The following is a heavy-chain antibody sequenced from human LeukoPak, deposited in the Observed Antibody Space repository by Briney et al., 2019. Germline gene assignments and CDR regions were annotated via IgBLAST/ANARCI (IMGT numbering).Heavy chain of an antibody. J-gene: IGHJ6*03. Sequence: SETLSLTCAVYGGSFSGYYWSWIRQPPGKGLEWIGEINHSGSTNYNPSLKSRVTISVDTSKNQFSLKLSSVTAADTAVYYCARGKTTMVRGVIQRGYYYYYMDVWGKGTTVTVSS. CDR2: INHSGST. CDR1: GGSFSGYY. D-gene: IGHD3-10*01. V-gene: IGHV4-34*01. CDR3: ARGKTTMVRGVIQRGYYYYYMDV.